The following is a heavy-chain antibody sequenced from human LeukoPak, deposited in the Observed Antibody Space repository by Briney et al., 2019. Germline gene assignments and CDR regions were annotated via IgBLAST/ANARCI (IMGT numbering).Heavy chain of an antibody. J-gene: IGHJ4*02. CDR1: GYSFGIYG. CDR2: IRPYDGHT. Sequence: ASVEVSCQASGYSFGIYGISWVRQAPGQGLEWMAWIRPYDGHTNYAQNLHARVTLTADMSTSTVYMEMFSLRSDDTAVYYCVRHGGAEPPTTDYWGQGTLVTVSS. V-gene: IGHV1-18*04. CDR3: VRHGGAEPPTTDY. D-gene: IGHD3-16*01.